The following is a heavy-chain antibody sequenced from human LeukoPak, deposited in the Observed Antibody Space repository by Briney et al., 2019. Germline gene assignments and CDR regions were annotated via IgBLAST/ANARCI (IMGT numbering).Heavy chain of an antibody. Sequence: GRSLRLSCRTSGFTFGDFAISWFRQAPGKGLEWVGFIGGTIYGATTEYAASVKGRFTISRDDSKSIAYLQMNSLKIEDTAVYYCSRDLEAGYRGYWGQGTLVTVSS. J-gene: IGHJ4*02. CDR2: IGGTIYGATT. D-gene: IGHD5-12*01. CDR3: SRDLEAGYRGY. V-gene: IGHV3-49*03. CDR1: GFTFGDFA.